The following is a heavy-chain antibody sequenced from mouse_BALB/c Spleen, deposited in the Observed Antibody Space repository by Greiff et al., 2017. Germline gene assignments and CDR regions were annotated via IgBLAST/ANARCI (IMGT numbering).Heavy chain of an antibody. CDR3: ASWRTTATFAY. Sequence: VHVKQSGPELVKPGASVKMSCKASGYTFTSYVMHWVKQKPGQGLEWIGYINPYNDGTKYNEKFKGKATLTSDKSSSTAYMELSSLTSEDSAVYYCASWRTTATFAYWGQGTLVTVSA. CDR2: INPYNDGT. V-gene: IGHV1-14*01. CDR1: GYTFTSYV. D-gene: IGHD1-2*01. J-gene: IGHJ3*01.